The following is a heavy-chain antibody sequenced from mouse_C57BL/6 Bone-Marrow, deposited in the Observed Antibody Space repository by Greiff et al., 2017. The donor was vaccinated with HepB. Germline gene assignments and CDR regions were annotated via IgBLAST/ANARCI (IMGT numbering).Heavy chain of an antibody. Sequence: VQLQQSGPELVKPGASVKISCKASGYTFTDYYMNWVKQSHGKSLEWIGDINPNNGGTSYNQKFKGKATLTVDKSSSTAYMELRSLTSEDSAVYYCARTWTPGFAYWGQGTLVTVSA. CDR1: GYTFTDYY. J-gene: IGHJ3*01. CDR2: INPNNGGT. CDR3: ARTWTPGFAY. V-gene: IGHV1-26*01.